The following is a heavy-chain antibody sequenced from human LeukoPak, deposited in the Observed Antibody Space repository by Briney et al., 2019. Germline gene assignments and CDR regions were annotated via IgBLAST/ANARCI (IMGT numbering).Heavy chain of an antibody. V-gene: IGHV3-7*01. D-gene: IGHD2-21*02. CDR3: ARDYIVVVTATRLFDY. CDR2: IKQDGSEK. Sequence: GGSLRLSCAASGFTFSSYAMSWVRQAPGKGLEWVANIKQDGSEKYYVDSVKGRFTISRDNAKNSLYLQMNSLRAEDTAVYYCARDYIVVVTATRLFDYWGQGTLVTVSS. CDR1: GFTFSSYA. J-gene: IGHJ4*02.